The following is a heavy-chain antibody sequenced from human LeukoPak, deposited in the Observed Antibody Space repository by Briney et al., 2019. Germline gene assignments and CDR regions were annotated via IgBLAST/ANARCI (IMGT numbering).Heavy chain of an antibody. V-gene: IGHV3-15*01. CDR3: TTDLDMFTDYSTPFDY. J-gene: IGHJ4*02. CDR1: GFTFSNAW. Sequence: GGSLRLSCAASGFTFSNAWMSWVRQAPGKGLEWVGRIKSKTDGGITDYAAHVKGRFTISRDDSKNTLYLQMNSLKTEDTAVYYCTTDLDMFTDYSTPFDYWGQGTLVTVSS. CDR2: IKSKTDGGIT. D-gene: IGHD4-11*01.